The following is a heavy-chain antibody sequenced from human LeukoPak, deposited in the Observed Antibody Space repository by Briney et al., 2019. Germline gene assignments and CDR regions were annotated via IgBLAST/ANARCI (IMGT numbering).Heavy chain of an antibody. CDR3: ARERRYCSGGSCIKNFDY. CDR2: IYYSGST. CDR1: GGSASSGSYY. Sequence: SETLSLTCTVSGGSASSGSYYWSWIRQPPGKGLEWIGYIYYSGSTNYNPSLKSRVTISVDTSKNQFSLKLSSVTAADTAVYYCARERRYCSGGSCIKNFDYWGQGTLVTVSS. D-gene: IGHD2-15*01. J-gene: IGHJ4*02. V-gene: IGHV4-61*01.